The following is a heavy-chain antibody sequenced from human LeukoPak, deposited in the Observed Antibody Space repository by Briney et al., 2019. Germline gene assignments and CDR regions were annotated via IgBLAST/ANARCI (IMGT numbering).Heavy chain of an antibody. CDR2: INTNTGNP. CDR1: GYTFTSYA. Sequence: ASVKVSCKASGYTFTSYAMNWVRQAPGQGLEWMGWINTNTGNPTYAQGFTGRFVFSLDTSVSTAYLQISSLKAEDTAVHYCAREETYYYGSGSYYNLPPGYWGQGTLVTVSS. V-gene: IGHV7-4-1*02. J-gene: IGHJ4*02. CDR3: AREETYYYGSGSYYNLPPGY. D-gene: IGHD3-10*01.